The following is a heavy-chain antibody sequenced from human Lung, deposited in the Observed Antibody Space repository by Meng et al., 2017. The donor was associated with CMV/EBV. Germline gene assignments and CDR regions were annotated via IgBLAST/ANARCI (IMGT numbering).Heavy chain of an antibody. CDR2: IRQDGTEK. CDR1: AFTFSRYW. Sequence: GGSLRLSCPASAFTFSRYWMSWVRQAPGKGLEWVANIRQDGTEKHYVGSVKGRFTVSRDNAKNSLYLQMNSLRAEDSAVYCCARDPAVLYYYYYGMEVWGQGXTVTVSS. D-gene: IGHD3-16*01. J-gene: IGHJ6*02. CDR3: ARDPAVLYYYYYGMEV. V-gene: IGHV3-7*01.